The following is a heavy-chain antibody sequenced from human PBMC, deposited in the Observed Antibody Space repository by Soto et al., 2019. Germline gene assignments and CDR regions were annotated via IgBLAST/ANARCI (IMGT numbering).Heavy chain of an antibody. J-gene: IGHJ3*02. CDR3: ALRGSMTTVTTSRYRDDAFDI. CDR2: IIPLLGIG. D-gene: IGHD4-17*01. V-gene: IGHV1-69*02. CDR1: GGTLSSET. Sequence: SVKVSCKVSGGTLSSETISWLRQAPGQGLEWMGRIIPLLGIGNYAQKFQGRVTITEDISTNTGYMELSSLTSQDTAVYYCALRGSMTTVTTSRYRDDAFDIWGRGTMVTVS.